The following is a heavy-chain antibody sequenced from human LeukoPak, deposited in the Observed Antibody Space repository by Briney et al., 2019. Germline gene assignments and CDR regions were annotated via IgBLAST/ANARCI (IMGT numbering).Heavy chain of an antibody. Sequence: SETLSLTCTVFGGSISSSHYYWGWIRQSPGKGLEWIGSIYYSGTTYYNPSLESRVTISDDTSMNRFSLMLTSLTAADTAVYYCARQSSDYYYYYIDVWGEGTTVIVSS. V-gene: IGHV4-39*01. CDR3: ARQSSDYYYYYIDV. CDR2: IYYSGTT. CDR1: GGSISSSHYY. J-gene: IGHJ6*03.